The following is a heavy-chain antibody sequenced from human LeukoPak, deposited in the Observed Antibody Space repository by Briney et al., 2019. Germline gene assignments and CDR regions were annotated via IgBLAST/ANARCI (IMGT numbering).Heavy chain of an antibody. J-gene: IGHJ4*02. Sequence: PGGSLRLSCAASVFTFSSYSMNWVRQAPGKGLEWVSSISSSSSYIYYADSVKGRFSISRDNAKNSLYLQMNSLRAEDTAVYYCASDEGRGYYFDYWGQGTLVTVSS. CDR2: ISSSSSYI. V-gene: IGHV3-21*01. CDR1: VFTFSSYS. CDR3: ASDEGRGYYFDY. D-gene: IGHD3-10*01.